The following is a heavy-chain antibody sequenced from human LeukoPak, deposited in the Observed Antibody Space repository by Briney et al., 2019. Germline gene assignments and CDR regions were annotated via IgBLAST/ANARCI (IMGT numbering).Heavy chain of an antibody. CDR2: IKPDGSEK. CDR1: GFTFSRSW. J-gene: IGHJ4*02. V-gene: IGHV3-7*01. CDR3: AKDRSAAF. D-gene: IGHD3-3*01. Sequence: GGSLRLSCAASGFTFSRSWMSWVRQAPGKGLEWVANIKPDGSEKYYVDSVKGRFTISRDNAKNSLYLQIISLRAEDTAVYYCAKDRSAAFWGQGTLVTVSS.